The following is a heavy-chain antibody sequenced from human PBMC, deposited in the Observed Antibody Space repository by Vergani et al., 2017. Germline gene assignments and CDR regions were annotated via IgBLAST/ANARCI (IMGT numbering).Heavy chain of an antibody. Sequence: QVQLQESGPGLVKPSETLSLTCTVSGYSISSGYYWGWLRQPPEKGQQWIWTSYHSASTYYKQSLESRVTISADTSTNHFSLKLTSVTAADTAVYYCARAQYEYGDGAGYPDYWGQGTMVTVSA. CDR1: GYSISSGYY. J-gene: IGHJ4*02. CDR3: ARAQYEYGDGAGYPDY. CDR2: SYHSAST. D-gene: IGHD4-17*01. V-gene: IGHV4-38-2*02.